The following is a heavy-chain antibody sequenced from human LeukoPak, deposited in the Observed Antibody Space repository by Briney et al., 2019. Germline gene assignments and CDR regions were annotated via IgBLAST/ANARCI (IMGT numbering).Heavy chain of an antibody. D-gene: IGHD2-2*01. CDR2: IWYDGSNK. J-gene: IGHJ5*02. CDR1: GFTFSSYG. Sequence: GRSLRLSCAASGFTFSSYGMHWVRQAPGKGLEWVAVIWYDGSNKYYADSVKGRFTISRDNSKNTLYLQMNSPRAEDTAVCYCAKAGYCSSTSCWYDWFDPWGQGTLVTVSS. V-gene: IGHV3-33*06. CDR3: AKAGYCSSTSCWYDWFDP.